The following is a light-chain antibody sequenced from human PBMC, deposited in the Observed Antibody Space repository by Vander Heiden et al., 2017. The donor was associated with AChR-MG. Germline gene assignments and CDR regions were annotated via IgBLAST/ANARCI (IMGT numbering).Light chain of an antibody. V-gene: IGKV3-11*01. J-gene: IGKJ5*01. CDR1: QSVISY. CDR2: DAS. Sequence: DIVLTQSPATLSLSPGERATLSCRAGQSVISYLAWYQQKPGQAPRLLIYDASNRATGIPARFSGSGSGTDFTPTISSLEPEDFAVYYCQQRSNCPRITFGQGTRLEIK. CDR3: QQRSNCPRIT.